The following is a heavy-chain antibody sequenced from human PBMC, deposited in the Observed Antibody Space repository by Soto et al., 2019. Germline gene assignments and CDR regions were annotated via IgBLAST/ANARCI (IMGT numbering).Heavy chain of an antibody. CDR3: ARSRDDYGDPPGWFAP. Sequence: QLQLVQSGAEVKKPGSSVKVSCKASGGTFSSYAISWVRQAPGQGLEWMGGIIPIFGTANYAQKFQGRVTITADESTSTAYMELSSLRSEDTAVYYCARSRDDYGDPPGWFAPWGQGTLVTVSS. D-gene: IGHD4-17*01. CDR2: IIPIFGTA. V-gene: IGHV1-69*01. J-gene: IGHJ5*02. CDR1: GGTFSSYA.